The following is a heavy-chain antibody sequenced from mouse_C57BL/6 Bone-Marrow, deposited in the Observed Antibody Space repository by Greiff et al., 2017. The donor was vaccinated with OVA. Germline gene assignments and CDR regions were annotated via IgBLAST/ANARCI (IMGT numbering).Heavy chain of an antibody. Sequence: DGSLKLSCAASGFTFSSYGMSWVRQTPDKRLEWVATISSGGSYTYYPDSVKGRFTISRDNAKNTLYLQMSSLKSEDTAMYYCARHPDPFAYWGQGTLVTVSA. V-gene: IGHV5-6*01. CDR3: ARHPDPFAY. CDR1: GFTFSSYG. J-gene: IGHJ3*01. CDR2: ISSGGSYT.